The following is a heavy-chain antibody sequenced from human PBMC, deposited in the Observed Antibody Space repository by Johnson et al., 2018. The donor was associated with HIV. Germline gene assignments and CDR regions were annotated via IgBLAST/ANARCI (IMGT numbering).Heavy chain of an antibody. CDR2: ISYDGSNK. CDR1: GFTFSSYA. V-gene: IGHV3-30-3*01. J-gene: IGHJ3*02. CDR3: ARELRGGHTDAFDI. D-gene: IGHD5-18*01. Sequence: VQLVESEGGVVQPGRSLRLSCAASGFTFSSYAMHWVRQAPGKGLEWVAVISYDGSNKYYADSVKGRFTISRDNAKNSLYLQMNSLRAEDTAVYYCARELRGGHTDAFDIWGQGTMVTVSS.